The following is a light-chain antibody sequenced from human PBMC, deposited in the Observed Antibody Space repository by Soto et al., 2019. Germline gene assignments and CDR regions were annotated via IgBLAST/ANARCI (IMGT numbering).Light chain of an antibody. V-gene: IGLV4-60*02. CDR1: SGHSTNI. J-gene: IGLJ3*02. Sequence: QPVLTQSSSASASLGSSVKLTCTLSSGHSTNIIAWHQQQPGKAPRYLMRLEGSGTYNKGSGVPDRFSGSSSGADRYLTISTLQFEDEADYYCEAWDSTTRVFGGGTKLTVL. CDR2: LEGSGTY. CDR3: EAWDSTTRV.